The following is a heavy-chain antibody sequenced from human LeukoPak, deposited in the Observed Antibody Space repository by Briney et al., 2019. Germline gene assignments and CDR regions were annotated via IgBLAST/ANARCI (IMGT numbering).Heavy chain of an antibody. CDR1: GGSFSGYY. CDR2: INHSGST. Sequence: PSETLSLTCAVYGGSFSGYYWSWIRQPPGKGLEWIGEINHSGSTNYNPSLKSRVTVSVDTSKNLFSLKLSSVTAADTAVYYCARDQTYSGSGIYTYFDYWGQGILVTVSS. CDR3: ARDQTYSGSGIYTYFDY. D-gene: IGHD3-10*01. J-gene: IGHJ4*02. V-gene: IGHV4-34*01.